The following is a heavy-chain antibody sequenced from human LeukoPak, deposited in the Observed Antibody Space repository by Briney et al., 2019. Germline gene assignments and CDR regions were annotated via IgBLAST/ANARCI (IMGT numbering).Heavy chain of an antibody. CDR2: ISTSGSTI. CDR1: GFTFSDYY. CDR3: ARDWWGPDVADRSNWFDP. Sequence: GGSLRLSCAASGFTFSDYYMNWIRQAPGKGLEWVSYISTSGSTIYYADSVKGRFTISRDNAKNSLYLQMNSLRAEDTAVYYCARDWWGPDVADRSNWFDPWGQGTLVTVSS. J-gene: IGHJ5*02. V-gene: IGHV3-11*01. D-gene: IGHD6-6*01.